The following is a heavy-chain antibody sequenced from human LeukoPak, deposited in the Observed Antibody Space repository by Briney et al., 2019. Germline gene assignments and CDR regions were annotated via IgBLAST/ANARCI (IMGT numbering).Heavy chain of an antibody. Sequence: ASVKVSRKASGYTFTSYDINWVRQATGQGLEWMGWMNPNSGNTGYAQKFQGRVTMTRNTSISTAYMELSSLRSEDTAVYYCARGLGPYYYYGSGSYGGSDYWGQGTLVTVSS. J-gene: IGHJ4*02. D-gene: IGHD3-10*01. CDR2: MNPNSGNT. CDR1: GYTFTSYD. CDR3: ARGLGPYYYYGSGSYGGSDY. V-gene: IGHV1-8*01.